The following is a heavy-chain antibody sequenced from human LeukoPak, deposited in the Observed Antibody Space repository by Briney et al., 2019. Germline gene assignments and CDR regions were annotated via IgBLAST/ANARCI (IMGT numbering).Heavy chain of an antibody. CDR2: INHSGST. Sequence: SETLSLTCAVYGGSFSGYYWSWIRQPPGKGLEWIGEINHSGSTNYNPSLKSRVTISVDTSKNQFSLKLSSVTAAGTAVYYCARLGIAARPFDYWGQGTLVTVSS. V-gene: IGHV4-34*01. D-gene: IGHD6-6*01. J-gene: IGHJ4*02. CDR3: ARLGIAARPFDY. CDR1: GGSFSGYY.